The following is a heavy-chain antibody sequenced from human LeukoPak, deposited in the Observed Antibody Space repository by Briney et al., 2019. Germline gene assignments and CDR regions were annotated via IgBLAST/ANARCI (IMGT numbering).Heavy chain of an antibody. V-gene: IGHV4-39*01. CDR2: IYYSGST. J-gene: IGHJ5*02. D-gene: IGHD1-26*01. Sequence: SETLSLTCTVSGGSISSSGYYWGWIRQPPGKGLEWIASIYYSGSTYYNPSLKSRVTISVDMSKNQLSLKLSSLTAADTAVYYCARHGYSGSYYGLSWFDPWGQGTLVTVSS. CDR1: GGSISSSGYY. CDR3: ARHGYSGSYYGLSWFDP.